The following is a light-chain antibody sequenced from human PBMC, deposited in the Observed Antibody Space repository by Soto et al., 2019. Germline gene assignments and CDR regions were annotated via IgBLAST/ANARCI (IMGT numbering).Light chain of an antibody. V-gene: IGKV3-11*01. CDR1: QRIYNL. CDR2: DAS. Sequence: EIVLTQSPATLSLSPGESATLSCRASQRIYNLLAWFQQKPGQAPRLLIYDASNRATGIPARFSGSGSGTDFTLTISSLEPEDFAVYYCLQCGGWPLTFGGGTKVEIK. CDR3: LQCGGWPLT. J-gene: IGKJ4*01.